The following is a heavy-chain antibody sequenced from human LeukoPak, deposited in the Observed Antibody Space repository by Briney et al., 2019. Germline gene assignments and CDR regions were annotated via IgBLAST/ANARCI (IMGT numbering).Heavy chain of an antibody. V-gene: IGHV3-30*18. D-gene: IGHD4-17*01. CDR2: MSYDGSNK. CDR3: AKLTVTTANDAFDI. Sequence: PGGSLRLSCAASGFTFSSYGMHWVRQAPGKGLEWVAVMSYDGSNKYYADSVKGRFTISRDNSKNTLYLQMNSLRAEDTAVYYCAKLTVTTANDAFDIWGQGTMVTVSS. CDR1: GFTFSSYG. J-gene: IGHJ3*02.